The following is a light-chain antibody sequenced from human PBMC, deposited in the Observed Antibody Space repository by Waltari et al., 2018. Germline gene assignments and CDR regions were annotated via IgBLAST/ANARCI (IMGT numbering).Light chain of an antibody. CDR1: NSDIGYYNY. J-gene: IGLJ2*01. V-gene: IGLV2-14*01. CDR3: AAYTSTNTVI. Sequence: QSALTQPASVSGSPGQSITISCTGTNSDIGYYNYVSWYQQYPGKAPKLMIFDVTRWPSRVSHRFSGSKSGNTASLTISGLQAEDEADYFCAAYTSTNTVIFGGGTKVTVL. CDR2: DVT.